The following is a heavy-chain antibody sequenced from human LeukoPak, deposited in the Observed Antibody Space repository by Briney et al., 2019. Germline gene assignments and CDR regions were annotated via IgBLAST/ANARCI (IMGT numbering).Heavy chain of an antibody. Sequence: GGSLRLSCAASGFTFSSYSMNWVRQAPGKGLEWVSSISSSSSYIYYADSVKGRFTISRDNAKNSLYLKMNSLRAEDTAVYYCARDFDWLLVRNWFDPWGQGTLVTVSS. J-gene: IGHJ5*02. V-gene: IGHV3-21*01. CDR3: ARDFDWLLVRNWFDP. CDR1: GFTFSSYS. CDR2: ISSSSSYI. D-gene: IGHD3-9*01.